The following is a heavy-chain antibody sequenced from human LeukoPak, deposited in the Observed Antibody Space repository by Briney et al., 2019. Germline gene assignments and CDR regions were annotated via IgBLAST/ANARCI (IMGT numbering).Heavy chain of an antibody. Sequence: PGGSLRLSCAASGFTFSSYGMHWVRQAPGKGLEWVAVIWYDGSNKYYADSVKGRFTISRDSSKNTLYPQMNSLRAEDTAVYYCAREPGSSAKAFDIWGQGTMVTVSS. CDR3: AREPGSSAKAFDI. J-gene: IGHJ3*02. CDR2: IWYDGSNK. V-gene: IGHV3-33*01. CDR1: GFTFSSYG. D-gene: IGHD6-19*01.